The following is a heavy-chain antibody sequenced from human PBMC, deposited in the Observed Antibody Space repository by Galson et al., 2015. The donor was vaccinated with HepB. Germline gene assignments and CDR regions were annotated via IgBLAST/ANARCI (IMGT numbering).Heavy chain of an antibody. CDR1: EVTFSDYY. V-gene: IGHV3-11*01. Sequence: SLRLSCAASEVTFSDYYMSWIRQAPGKGLEWLSYISDSGSTIYYADSVKGRFTISRDNAKNSLYLQMNSLRAEDTAVYYCARAALGWFDPWGQGTLDTVSS. CDR3: ARAALGWFDP. J-gene: IGHJ5*02. CDR2: ISDSGSTI. D-gene: IGHD6-25*01.